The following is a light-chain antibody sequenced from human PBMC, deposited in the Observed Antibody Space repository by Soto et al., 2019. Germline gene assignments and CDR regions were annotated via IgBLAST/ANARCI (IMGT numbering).Light chain of an antibody. V-gene: IGKV3-20*01. J-gene: IGKJ3*01. CDR1: QSVSSKY. CDR2: GTS. Sequence: DIVLTQSPGTLSLSPGERATLSCRASQSVSSKYLAWYQQKPGQPPRVLIYGTSIRATGIPERFSGRGSGTDFTLTITRLESEDFAVYYCQQYGSSLFTFGPGTKVDFK. CDR3: QQYGSSLFT.